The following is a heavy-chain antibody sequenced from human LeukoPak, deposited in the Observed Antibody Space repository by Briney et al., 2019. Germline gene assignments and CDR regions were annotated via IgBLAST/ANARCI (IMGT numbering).Heavy chain of an antibody. Sequence: SETLSITCSVSGASINGYYWNWIRQPPGKGLQWIGHIYYSGSTSYNLSLKSRVTISVDTSKNQFSLKLTSVTDVDTAVYYCARGGVTATHYYYGMDVWGKGTTVTVSS. CDR1: GASINGYY. J-gene: IGHJ6*04. CDR2: IYYSGST. CDR3: ARGGVTATHYYYGMDV. D-gene: IGHD2-15*01. V-gene: IGHV4-59*01.